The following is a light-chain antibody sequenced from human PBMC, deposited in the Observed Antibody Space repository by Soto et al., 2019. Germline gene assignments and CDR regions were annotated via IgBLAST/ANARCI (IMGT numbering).Light chain of an antibody. CDR2: GAS. V-gene: IGKV3-15*01. Sequence: EIVMTQSPATLSVSPGERATLSCRASQSVSSNLAWYQQKHGQAPRLLIYGASTRATGIPARFSGSGSGTEFTLTISSLQSEDFAVYYCHQYNNWPPWTFGKGTKVEIK. CDR1: QSVSSN. CDR3: HQYNNWPPWT. J-gene: IGKJ1*01.